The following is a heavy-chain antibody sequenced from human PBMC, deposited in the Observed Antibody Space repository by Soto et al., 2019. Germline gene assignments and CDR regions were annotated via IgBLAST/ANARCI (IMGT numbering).Heavy chain of an antibody. J-gene: IGHJ4*02. CDR2: INRDGRAK. V-gene: IGHV3-7*03. D-gene: IGHD3-22*01. Sequence: GGSLRLSCAASGFTFSNYWMSWVRQAPGKGLQWVANINRDGRAKYYVDSLKGRFTISRDNADTSLHLQLNSMRDEDTAVYYCTRAPEGSGSYSYFDFGGRGTLVTSPQ. CDR3: TRAPEGSGSYSYFDF. CDR1: GFTFSNYW.